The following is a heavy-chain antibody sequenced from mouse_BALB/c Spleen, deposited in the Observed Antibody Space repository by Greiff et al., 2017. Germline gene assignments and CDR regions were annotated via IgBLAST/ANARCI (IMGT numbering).Heavy chain of an antibody. CDR3: ARWRDYYGSFAY. V-gene: IGHV1-54*01. D-gene: IGHD1-1*01. CDR1: GYAFTNYL. CDR2: INPGSGGT. J-gene: IGHJ3*01. Sequence: QVQLKQSGAELVRPGTSVKVSCKASGYAFTNYLIEWVKQRPGQGLEWIGVINPGSGGTNYNEKFKGKATLTADKSSSTAYMQLSSLTSDDSAVYCCARWRDYYGSFAYWGQGTLVTVSA.